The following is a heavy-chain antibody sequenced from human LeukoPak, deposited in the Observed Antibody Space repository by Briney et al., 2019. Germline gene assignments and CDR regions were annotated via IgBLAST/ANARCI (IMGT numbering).Heavy chain of an antibody. D-gene: IGHD4-11*01. J-gene: IGHJ4*02. CDR3: ARSPSDDYSSIDY. CDR1: GFTFSSYA. V-gene: IGHV3-30-3*01. Sequence: GGSLRLSCAASGFTFSSYAMHWVRQAPGKGLEWVAVISYDGNNKYYADSVKGRFTISRDNAKNSLYLQMNSLRAEDTAVYYCARSPSDDYSSIDYWGQGTLVTVSS. CDR2: ISYDGNNK.